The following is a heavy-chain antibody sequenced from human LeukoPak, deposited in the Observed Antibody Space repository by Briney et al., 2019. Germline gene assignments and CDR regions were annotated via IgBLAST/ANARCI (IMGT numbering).Heavy chain of an antibody. CDR1: GGSISSYY. J-gene: IGHJ4*02. Sequence: SETLSLTCTVSGGSISSYYWSWIRQPPGKGLEWIGYIYYSGSTNYNPSLKSRVTISVDTSKNQFSLKLSSVTAADTAVYYCAKEVEIWSRYWGQGTLVTVSS. D-gene: IGHD3-16*01. CDR3: AKEVEIWSRY. V-gene: IGHV4-59*01. CDR2: IYYSGST.